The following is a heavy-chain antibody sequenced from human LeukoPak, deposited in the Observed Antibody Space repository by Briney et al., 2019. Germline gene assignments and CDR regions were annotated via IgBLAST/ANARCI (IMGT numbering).Heavy chain of an antibody. J-gene: IGHJ4*02. V-gene: IGHV3-23*01. CDR1: GFTFSSSA. CDR3: AKQLGYCSDGSCYFPY. Sequence: GGSLTLSCAASGFTFSSSAMSWVRQAPGKGLEWVSAISNNGGYTYYADSVQGRFTISRDNSKSTLCLQMNSLRAEDTAVYYCAKQLGYCSDGSCYFPYWGQGTLVTVSS. CDR2: ISNNGGYT. D-gene: IGHD2-15*01.